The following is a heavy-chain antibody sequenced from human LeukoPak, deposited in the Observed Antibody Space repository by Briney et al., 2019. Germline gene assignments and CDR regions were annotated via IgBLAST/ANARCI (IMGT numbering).Heavy chain of an antibody. J-gene: IGHJ6*02. V-gene: IGHV4-34*01. D-gene: IGHD3-10*01. CDR3: AREDYVLGSYYYGMNV. CDR2: INHSGST. Sequence: SETLSLTCAVYGGSFSGYYWSWIRQPPGKGLEWIGEINHSGSTNYNPSLKSRVTISVDTSKNQFSLKLSSVTAADTAVYYCAREDYVLGSYYYGMNVWGQRTTVTVSS. CDR1: GGSFSGYY.